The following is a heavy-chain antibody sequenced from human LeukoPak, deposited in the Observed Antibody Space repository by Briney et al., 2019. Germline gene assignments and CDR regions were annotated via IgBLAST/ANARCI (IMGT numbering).Heavy chain of an antibody. D-gene: IGHD6-19*01. Sequence: PGGSLRLSCAASGFTFSKYGMHWVRQAPGKGLEWVAVIWYDGKNKYYADSVKGRFTISRDNSKNTLYLEMNSLRADDTAVYFCAKDRAVAGTDARYYFDHWGQGSLVTVSA. V-gene: IGHV3-33*06. CDR3: AKDRAVAGTDARYYFDH. CDR1: GFTFSKYG. CDR2: IWYDGKNK. J-gene: IGHJ4*02.